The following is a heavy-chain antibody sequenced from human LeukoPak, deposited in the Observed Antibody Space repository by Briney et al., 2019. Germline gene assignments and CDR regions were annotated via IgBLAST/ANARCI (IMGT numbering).Heavy chain of an antibody. CDR1: GGSFSGYY. J-gene: IGHJ4*02. CDR3: ARASVGDYYHIDY. V-gene: IGHV4-34*01. Sequence: RASETLSLTCAVYGGSFSGYYWSWIRQPPGKGLEWIGEINHSGSTNYNPSLKSRVTISVDTSKNQFSLKLSSVTAADTAVYYCARASVGDYYHIDYWGQGTLVTVSS. CDR2: INHSGST. D-gene: IGHD4-17*01.